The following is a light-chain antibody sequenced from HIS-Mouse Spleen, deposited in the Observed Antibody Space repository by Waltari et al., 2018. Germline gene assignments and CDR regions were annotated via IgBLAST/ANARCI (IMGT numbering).Light chain of an antibody. CDR1: SSDVGGYNY. V-gene: IGLV2-14*01. CDR3: SSYTSSSTLRV. CDR2: EFT. Sequence: QSALTQPASVSGSPGQSITISCTGTSSDVGGYNYVSWYQQHPGKAPKLVIYEFTTRPSRVSNRFSGSKSGNTASLTISGLQAEDEADYYCSSYTSSSTLRVFGTGTKVTVL. J-gene: IGLJ1*01.